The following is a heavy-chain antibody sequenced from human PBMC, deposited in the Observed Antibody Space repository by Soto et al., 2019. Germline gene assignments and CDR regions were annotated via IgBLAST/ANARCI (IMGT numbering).Heavy chain of an antibody. V-gene: IGHV4-30-4*01. CDR2: IYYSGST. J-gene: IGHJ4*02. CDR1: GGSISSGDYY. Sequence: PSETLSLTCTVSGGSISSGDYYWSWIRQPPGKGLEWIGYIYYSGSTYYNPSLKSRVTISVDTSKNQFSLKLSSVTAADTAVYYCARGGLSAAPFDYWGQGTLVTVSS. D-gene: IGHD2-15*01. CDR3: ARGGLSAAPFDY.